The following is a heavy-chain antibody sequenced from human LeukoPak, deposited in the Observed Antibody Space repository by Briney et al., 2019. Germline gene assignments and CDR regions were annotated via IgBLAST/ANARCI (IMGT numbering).Heavy chain of an antibody. CDR2: IKEDGSEK. V-gene: IGHV3-7*01. CDR1: GFTFSSYW. CDR3: ARIDIAGRLAPLDC. D-gene: IGHD6-6*01. J-gene: IGHJ4*02. Sequence: GGSLRLSCAASGFTFSSYWMSWVRQAPGKGLEWVANIKEDGSEKYYVDSVKGRFTISRDNAKNSLYPQMNSLRAEDTAVYYCARIDIAGRLAPLDCWGQGTLVTVSS.